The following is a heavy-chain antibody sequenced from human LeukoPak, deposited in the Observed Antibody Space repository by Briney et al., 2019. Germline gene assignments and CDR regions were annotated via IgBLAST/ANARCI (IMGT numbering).Heavy chain of an antibody. D-gene: IGHD1-26*01. CDR1: GYSFTSYW. CDR3: ASSRIVGATDAFDI. CDR2: IYPGDSDT. Sequence: CESLKISCKGSGYSFTSYWIAWVRQMPGKGLELMGIIYPGDSDTNYSPSFQGQVTISADKSITTAYMQWSSLKASDTAMYYCASSRIVGATDAFDIWGQGTMVTVSS. J-gene: IGHJ3*02. V-gene: IGHV5-51*01.